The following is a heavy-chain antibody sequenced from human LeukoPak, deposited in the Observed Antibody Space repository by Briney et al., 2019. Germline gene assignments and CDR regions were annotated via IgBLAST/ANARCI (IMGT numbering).Heavy chain of an antibody. CDR3: ARLTWSGYYKVEDY. D-gene: IGHD3-3*01. CDR1: GYSISSGYY. CDR2: IYHSGST. J-gene: IGHJ4*02. V-gene: IGHV4-38-2*02. Sequence: KTSETLSLTCTVSGYSISSGYYWGWIRQPPGKGLEWIGSIYHSGSTYYNPSLKSRVTISVDTSKNQFSLKLSSVTAADTAVYYCARLTWSGYYKVEDYWGQGTLVTVSS.